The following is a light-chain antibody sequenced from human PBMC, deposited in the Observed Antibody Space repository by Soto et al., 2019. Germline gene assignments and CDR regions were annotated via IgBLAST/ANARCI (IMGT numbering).Light chain of an antibody. CDR2: ANI. J-gene: IGLJ1*01. V-gene: IGLV1-40*01. Sequence: QPVLTQPPSVSGAPGQRVTISCTGSSSNIGAGYDVHWYQQRPGAAPKLLISANINRPSGVPDRFSGSKSGTSASLAITGLQAVDEGDYYCQSYDSTLSARYVFGTGTKLTVL. CDR1: SSNIGAGYD. CDR3: QSYDSTLSARYV.